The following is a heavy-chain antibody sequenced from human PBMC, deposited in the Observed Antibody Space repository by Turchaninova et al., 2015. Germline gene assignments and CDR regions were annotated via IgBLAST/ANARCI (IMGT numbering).Heavy chain of an antibody. V-gene: IGHV1-3*01. D-gene: IGHD3-3*01. CDR3: ARRGITIFGDYGMDV. CDR1: RETFTSYA. CDR2: INAGNGNT. Sequence: QVQLVQSGAEGLKRRGVFGLFSGKASRETFTSYAMHLVRQAPGQRLEWMGWINAGNGNTKYSQKFQGRVTITRDTSASTAYMELSSLRSEDTAVYYCARRGITIFGDYGMDVWGQGTTVTVSS. J-gene: IGHJ6*02.